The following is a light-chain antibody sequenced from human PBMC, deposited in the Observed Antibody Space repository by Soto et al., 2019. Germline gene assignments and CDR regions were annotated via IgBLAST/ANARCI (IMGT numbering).Light chain of an antibody. Sequence: QSALTQPASVSGSPGQSITITCTGTSSDVGSGDSVSWYQHHPGEAPTLVIYEVKNRPTGVSGRFSGSKSVNTASLTISGLQAEDEGDYYCRTYTTTGSSVFGTGTKATVL. V-gene: IGLV2-14*01. J-gene: IGLJ1*01. CDR1: SSDVGSGDS. CDR2: EVK. CDR3: RTYTTTGSSV.